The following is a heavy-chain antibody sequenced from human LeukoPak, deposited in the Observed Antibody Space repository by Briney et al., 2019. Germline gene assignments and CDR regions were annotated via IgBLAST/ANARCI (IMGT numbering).Heavy chain of an antibody. CDR2: FDPEDGET. CDR3: ATYIVVVTAISYFDY. Sequence: GASVKVSCKVSGYTLTELSMHWVRQAPGKGLEWMGGFDPEDGETIYAQKFQGRVTMTEDTSTDTAYMELSSLRSEDTAVYYCATYIVVVTAISYFDYWGQGTLVTVSS. J-gene: IGHJ4*02. CDR1: GYTLTELS. V-gene: IGHV1-24*01. D-gene: IGHD2-21*02.